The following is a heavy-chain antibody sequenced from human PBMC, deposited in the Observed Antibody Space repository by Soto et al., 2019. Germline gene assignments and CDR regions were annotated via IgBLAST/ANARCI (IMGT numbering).Heavy chain of an antibody. CDR2: ISYDGSNK. Sequence: GGSLRLSCAASGFTFSSYGMHWVRQAPGKGLEWVAVISYDGSNKYYADSVKGRFTISRDNSKNTLYLQMNSLRAEDTAVYYCVGSGELLLNPSFDYWGQGTLVTVSS. D-gene: IGHD3-10*01. CDR1: GFTFSSYG. CDR3: VGSGELLLNPSFDY. V-gene: IGHV3-30*03. J-gene: IGHJ4*02.